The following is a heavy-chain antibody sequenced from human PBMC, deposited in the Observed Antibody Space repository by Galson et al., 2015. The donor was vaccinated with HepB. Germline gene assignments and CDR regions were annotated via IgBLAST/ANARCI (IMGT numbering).Heavy chain of an antibody. D-gene: IGHD3-22*01. V-gene: IGHV4-59*08. J-gene: IGHJ6*02. CDR1: GGSISSYY. CDR2: IYHSGSA. CDR3: ARGDFAFYYESSGSDLPYNYYYGMDV. Sequence: SETLSLTCTVSGGSISSYYWSWIRQPSGKGLEWIGYIYHSGSANYNPSLKSRVTISVDRSKNQFSLKVNSVTAADTAVYYCARGDFAFYYESSGSDLPYNYYYGMDVWGQGTTVTVS.